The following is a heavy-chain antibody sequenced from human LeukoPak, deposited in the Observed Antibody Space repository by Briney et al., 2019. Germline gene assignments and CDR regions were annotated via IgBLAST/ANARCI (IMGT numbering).Heavy chain of an antibody. Sequence: ASVKVSCKASGYSFINYHLHWVRQAPGQGLEWMGIINPNGGYTNYAQKFRGRVTLTRDTSTSTVYMDLSSLISDDTAVYYCARRIAVEDAFDVWGQGTMVTVSS. CDR1: GYSFINYH. CDR2: INPNGGYT. D-gene: IGHD6-19*01. J-gene: IGHJ3*01. CDR3: ARRIAVEDAFDV. V-gene: IGHV1-46*01.